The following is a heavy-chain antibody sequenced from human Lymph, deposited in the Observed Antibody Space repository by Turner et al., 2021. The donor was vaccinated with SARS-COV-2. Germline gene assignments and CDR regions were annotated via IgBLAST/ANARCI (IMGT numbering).Heavy chain of an antibody. Sequence: EVQLVESGGGLVKPGGSLRLSWAASGFTFSTYSMNWVRQAPGKGLEWISSISSSSSDIYYADSVKGRFTISRDDAKNSLYLQMNSLRAEDTAVYYCARDIPTTADYFDYWGQGTLVTVSS. CDR3: ARDIPTTADYFDY. V-gene: IGHV3-21*01. CDR1: GFTFSTYS. D-gene: IGHD4-17*01. CDR2: ISSSSSDI. J-gene: IGHJ4*02.